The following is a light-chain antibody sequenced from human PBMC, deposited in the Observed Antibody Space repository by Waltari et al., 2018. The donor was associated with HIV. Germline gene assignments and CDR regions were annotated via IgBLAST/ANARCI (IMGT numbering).Light chain of an antibody. Sequence: SYELTQAPSVSVSPGQTAKITCSGDAFSTHSVYWYQQKPGQAPLMMIFKDSERPSEIPARFSASSSGSTSILTISGVQAEDEADYYCQSGHNSDSIFGGGTKLTVL. V-gene: IGLV3-25*03. CDR3: QSGHNSDSI. CDR1: AFSTHS. J-gene: IGLJ2*01. CDR2: KDS.